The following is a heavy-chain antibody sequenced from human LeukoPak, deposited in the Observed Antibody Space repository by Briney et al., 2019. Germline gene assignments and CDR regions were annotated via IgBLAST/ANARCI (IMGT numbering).Heavy chain of an antibody. CDR2: IYYSGST. V-gene: IGHV4-39*01. CDR3: ARTNPGDDCGDFGPTLDI. D-gene: IGHD4-17*01. CDR1: GGSISSSSYY. Sequence: PSETLSLTCTVSGGSISSSSYYWGWIHQPPGKGLEWIGSIYYSGSTYYNPSLKSRVTISVDTSKNQFSLKLSSVTAADTAVYYCARTNPGDDCGDFGPTLDIWGQGTMVTVSS. J-gene: IGHJ3*02.